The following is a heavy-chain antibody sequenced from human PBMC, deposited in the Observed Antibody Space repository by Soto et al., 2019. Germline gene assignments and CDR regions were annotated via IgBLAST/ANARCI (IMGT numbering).Heavy chain of an antibody. CDR3: ARGAADTAMVDS. V-gene: IGHV4-59*01. CDR1: GGSIRSYY. D-gene: IGHD5-18*01. CDR2: IFYSGST. Sequence: TLSLTCTVSGGSIRSYYWTWIRQPPGKGLEWLGYIFYSGSTFYNPSLKSRVTISIHTSKSQFSLQLTSVTAADTAVYYCARGAADTAMVDSWGQGTLVTVSS. J-gene: IGHJ4*02.